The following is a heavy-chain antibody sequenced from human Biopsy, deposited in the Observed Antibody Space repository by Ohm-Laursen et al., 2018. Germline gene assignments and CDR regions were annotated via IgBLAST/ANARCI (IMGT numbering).Heavy chain of an antibody. CDR1: GYTFTDYY. V-gene: IGHV1-2*02. Sequence: ASVKVSCKVSGYTFTDYYMYWVRQAPGQGLEWMGWINSNSGDTNYAQKFQGRVAMTRDTSITTAYLELSSLRSDDTAVYYCARREQLFKPWELLVRGPNGYSYKSMDVWGHGTTVTVSS. CDR2: INSNSGDT. J-gene: IGHJ6*02. D-gene: IGHD1-26*01. CDR3: ARREQLFKPWELLVRGPNGYSYKSMDV.